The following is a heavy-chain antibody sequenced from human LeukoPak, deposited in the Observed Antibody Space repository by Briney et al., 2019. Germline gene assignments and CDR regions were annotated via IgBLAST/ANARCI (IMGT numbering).Heavy chain of an antibody. V-gene: IGHV3-23*01. CDR3: AKGVRNCSGWYIYRIEYFQH. Sequence: GGSLRLSCAASGFTFSSDAMSWVRQAPGKGLEWVSAISGSGGSTYYADSVKGRFTISRDNSKNTLYLQMNSLRAEDTAVYYCAKGVRNCSGWYIYRIEYFQHWGQGTLVTVSS. J-gene: IGHJ1*01. CDR1: GFTFSSDA. D-gene: IGHD6-19*01. CDR2: ISGSGGST.